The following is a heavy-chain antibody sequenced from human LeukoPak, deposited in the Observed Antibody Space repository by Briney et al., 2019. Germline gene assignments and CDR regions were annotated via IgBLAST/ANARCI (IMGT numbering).Heavy chain of an antibody. V-gene: IGHV6-1*01. Sequence: SQTLSLTCAISGDSVSSNSATWTWIRQSPSRGLEWLGRTYYRSKWYNDYAVSVKSRITINPDTSKNQFSLQLNSVTPEDTAVYYCARGGCSSTSCHNWYFDLWGRGTLVTVSS. D-gene: IGHD2-2*02. J-gene: IGHJ2*01. CDR2: TYYRSKWYN. CDR3: ARGGCSSTSCHNWYFDL. CDR1: GDSVSSNSAT.